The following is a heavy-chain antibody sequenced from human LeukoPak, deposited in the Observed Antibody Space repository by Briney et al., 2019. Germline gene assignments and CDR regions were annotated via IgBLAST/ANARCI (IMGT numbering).Heavy chain of an antibody. D-gene: IGHD4-11*01. CDR1: GGSISSGDYY. V-gene: IGHV4-30-4*01. Sequence: SETQSLTCTVSGGSISSGDYYWSWIRQPPGKGLEWIGYIYYSGSTYYNPSLKSRVTISVDTSKNQFSLKLSSVTAADTAVYYCAREGVESYSNYGNWFDPWGQGTLVTVSS. J-gene: IGHJ5*02. CDR2: IYYSGST. CDR3: AREGVESYSNYGNWFDP.